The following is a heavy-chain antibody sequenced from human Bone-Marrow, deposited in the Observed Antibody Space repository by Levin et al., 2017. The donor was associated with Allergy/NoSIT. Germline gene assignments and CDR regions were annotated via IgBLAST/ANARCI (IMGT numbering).Heavy chain of an antibody. D-gene: IGHD3-9*01. V-gene: IGHV3-74*01. Sequence: GGSLRLSCAASGFTFSSYWMHWVRQAPGKGLVWVSRINSDGSSTSYADSVKGRFTISRDNAKNTLYLQMNSLRAEDTAVYYCARDLNYDILTGYFPWLLMYYYYGMDVWGQGTTVTVSS. CDR1: GFTFSSYW. CDR3: ARDLNYDILTGYFPWLLMYYYYGMDV. J-gene: IGHJ6*02. CDR2: INSDGSST.